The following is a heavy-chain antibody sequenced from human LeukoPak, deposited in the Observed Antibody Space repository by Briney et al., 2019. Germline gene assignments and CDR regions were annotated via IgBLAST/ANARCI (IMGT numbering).Heavy chain of an antibody. J-gene: IGHJ5*02. Sequence: GGSLRLSCAASGFTFSNYIMHWVCQAPGKGLEWVAVISYDGSNKYYADSVKGRFTISRDNSKNTLYLQMNSLKAEDTAVYHCAREATVRYPKPKWFDPWGQGTLVTVSS. CDR1: GFTFSNYI. CDR3: AREATVRYPKPKWFDP. V-gene: IGHV3-30-3*01. D-gene: IGHD2-15*01. CDR2: ISYDGSNK.